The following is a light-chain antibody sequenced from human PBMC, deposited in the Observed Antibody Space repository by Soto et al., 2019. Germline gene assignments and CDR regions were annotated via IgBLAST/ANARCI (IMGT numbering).Light chain of an antibody. Sequence: QSVLTQPPSVSGAPGQKVTISCTGSSSNIGAGHDVHWYQQLPGTAPKLLIYADSDRPSGVPDRFSASKSGTSASLAITGLQAEDEADYYCQSYDGNLNRRVFGGGTKLTVL. CDR2: ADS. CDR1: SSNIGAGHD. V-gene: IGLV1-40*01. CDR3: QSYDGNLNRRV. J-gene: IGLJ3*02.